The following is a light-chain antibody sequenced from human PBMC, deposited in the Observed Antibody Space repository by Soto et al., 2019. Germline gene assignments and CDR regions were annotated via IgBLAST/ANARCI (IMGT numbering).Light chain of an antibody. CDR3: GADHGSGSIVV. J-gene: IGLJ2*01. Sequence: QLVLTQPPSASASLGASVTLTCTLSSGYSNYKVDWYQQRPGKGPRLVMRVGTGGIVGSKGDGIPDRFSVLGSGLNRYLTIKNIQEEDESDYHCGADHGSGSIVVFGGGTKLTVL. CDR1: SGYSNYK. CDR2: VGTGGIVG. V-gene: IGLV9-49*01.